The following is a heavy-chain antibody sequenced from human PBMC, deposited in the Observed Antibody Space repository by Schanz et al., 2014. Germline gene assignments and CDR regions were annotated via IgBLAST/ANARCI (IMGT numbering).Heavy chain of an antibody. CDR1: GFAFSRHW. D-gene: IGHD1-26*01. CDR2: ISGSGNTI. J-gene: IGHJ4*02. CDR3: ARRYSGRYCFDY. Sequence: EVQLVESGGGLVQPGGSLRLSCAASGFAFSRHWMHWVRQAPGQGLEWLSYISGSGNTIYYADSVKGRFTISRDNAKNSLSLQMDRLRDEDTAVYYCARRYSGRYCFDYWGQGTLVAVSS. V-gene: IGHV3-48*02.